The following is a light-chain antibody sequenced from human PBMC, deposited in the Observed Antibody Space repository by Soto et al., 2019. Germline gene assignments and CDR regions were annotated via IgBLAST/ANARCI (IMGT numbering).Light chain of an antibody. Sequence: EIVLTRPPGTLSLSPLKRASRSCRASQSVSSSYLAWYQQKPGQAPRLLIYGASSRATGIPDRFSGSGSGTDFTLTISRLEPQDFAVYYCQQYGSSPETFGQGTKVDIK. V-gene: IGKV3-20*01. CDR2: GAS. CDR3: QQYGSSPET. J-gene: IGKJ1*01. CDR1: QSVSSSY.